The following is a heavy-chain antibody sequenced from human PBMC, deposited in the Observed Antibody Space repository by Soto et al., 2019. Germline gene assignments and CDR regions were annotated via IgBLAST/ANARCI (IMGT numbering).Heavy chain of an antibody. Sequence: SGPTLVNPTQTLTLTCTFSGFSLSTSGMRVSWIRQPPGKALEWLARIDWDDDKFYSTSLKTRLTISKDTSKNQVVLTMTNMDPVDTATYYCARIVYSPPFMDVWGQGTTVTVS. D-gene: IGHD6-13*01. CDR1: GFSLSTSGMR. V-gene: IGHV2-70*04. J-gene: IGHJ6*02. CDR2: IDWDDDK. CDR3: ARIVYSPPFMDV.